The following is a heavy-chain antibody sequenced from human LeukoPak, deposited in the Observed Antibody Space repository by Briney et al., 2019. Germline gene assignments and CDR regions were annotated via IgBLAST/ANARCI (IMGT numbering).Heavy chain of an antibody. CDR3: ARDQRGGRISWYSHFDF. J-gene: IGHJ4*02. D-gene: IGHD6-13*01. CDR1: TYTFTPYY. V-gene: IGHV1-46*01. Sequence: GASVKVSCKAYTYTFTPYYMHWVRQAPGQGLEWMGIINPTSANTRYAQKFQGRVTMTRDTSTSTVYMELSSLTSEDTAVYYCARDQRGGRISWYSHFDFWGQGTLVTVSS. CDR2: INPTSANT.